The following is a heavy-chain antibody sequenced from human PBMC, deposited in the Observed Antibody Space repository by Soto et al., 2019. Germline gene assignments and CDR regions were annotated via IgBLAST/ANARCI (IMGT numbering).Heavy chain of an antibody. J-gene: IGHJ4*02. D-gene: IGHD3-16*02. CDR1: GFTVSSNY. V-gene: IGHV3-53*01. CDR2: IYSGGST. Sequence: GGSLRLSCAASGFTVSSNYMSWVRQAPGKGLEWVSVIYSGGSTYYADSVKGRFTISRDNSKNTLYLQMNSLRAEDTAVYYCARAGPLSLYYFDYWGQGTLVTVSS. CDR3: ARAGPLSLYYFDY.